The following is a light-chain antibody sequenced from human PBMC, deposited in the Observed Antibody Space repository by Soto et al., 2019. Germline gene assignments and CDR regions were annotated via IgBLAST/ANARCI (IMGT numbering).Light chain of an antibody. CDR2: DVT. J-gene: IGLJ3*02. Sequence: QSALTQPASVSGSPGQSITISCTGTSSDVGGYNYVSWYQQYPGKAPKLMIHDVTNRPSGVSNRFSGSKSGNTASLTISGLQAEDEAVYYCSSYSTSSPWVFGGGTKLTVL. CDR3: SSYSTSSPWV. CDR1: SSDVGGYNY. V-gene: IGLV2-14*01.